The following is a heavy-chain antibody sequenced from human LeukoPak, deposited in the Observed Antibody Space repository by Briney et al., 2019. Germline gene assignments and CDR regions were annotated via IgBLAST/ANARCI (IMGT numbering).Heavy chain of an antibody. CDR1: GFTFSSYA. V-gene: IGHV3-30-3*01. Sequence: GRSLRLSCAASGFTFSSYAMHWVRQAPSKGLEWVAVISYDGSNKYYADSVKGRFTISRDNSKNTLYLQMNSLRAEDTAVYYCARTHQRITMIVPFQHWGQGTLVTVSS. J-gene: IGHJ1*01. CDR3: ARTHQRITMIVPFQH. CDR2: ISYDGSNK. D-gene: IGHD3-22*01.